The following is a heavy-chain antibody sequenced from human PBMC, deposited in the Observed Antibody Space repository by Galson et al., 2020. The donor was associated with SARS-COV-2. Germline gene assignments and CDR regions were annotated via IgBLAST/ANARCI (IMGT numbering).Heavy chain of an antibody. V-gene: IGHV5-10-1*01. Sequence: HGESLKISCKGSGYSFTSYWISWVRQMPGKGLEWLGRIDPSDSYTNYSTSFQGHVTISADKSISTAYLQWSSLKASDTAMYYCARRSSSSWYVEFDYWGQGTLVTVSS. CDR2: IDPSDSYT. J-gene: IGHJ4*02. CDR3: ARRSSSSWYVEFDY. CDR1: GYSFTSYW. D-gene: IGHD6-13*01.